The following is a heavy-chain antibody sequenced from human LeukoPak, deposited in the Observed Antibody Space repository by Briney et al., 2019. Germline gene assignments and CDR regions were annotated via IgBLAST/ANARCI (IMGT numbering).Heavy chain of an antibody. V-gene: IGHV3-23*01. CDR2: TSGSGDGT. D-gene: IGHD3-22*01. J-gene: IGHJ4*02. Sequence: GGSLRLSCAASGFTFSSYAMSWVRQAPRKGLEWVSATSGSGDGTFYADSVKGRFTISRDNSKNTLYLQMNSLRAEDTAIYYCAKLRDFFDSSGQFDYWGQGTLVTVSS. CDR3: AKLRDFFDSSGQFDY. CDR1: GFTFSSYA.